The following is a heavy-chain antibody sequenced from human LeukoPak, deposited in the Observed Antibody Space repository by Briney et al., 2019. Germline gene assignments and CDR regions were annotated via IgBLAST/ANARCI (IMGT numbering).Heavy chain of an antibody. V-gene: IGHV4-59*11. CDR3: ARGHCSSTSCSRNWFDP. Sequence: SETLSLTCIVSGGSISSHYWSWIRHPLGKGLEWVGYIYYSGSTNYNPSLKSRVTISVDTSKNQFSLKLSSVTAADTAVYYCARGHCSSTSCSRNWFDPWGQGTLVTVSS. D-gene: IGHD2-2*01. CDR2: IYYSGST. CDR1: GGSISSHY. J-gene: IGHJ5*02.